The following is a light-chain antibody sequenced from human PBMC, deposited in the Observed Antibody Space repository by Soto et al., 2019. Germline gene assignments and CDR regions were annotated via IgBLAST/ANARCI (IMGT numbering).Light chain of an antibody. J-gene: IGKJ3*01. CDR2: GAS. Sequence: EIVLTHSPGTLSLSPWERATLSCRASQSVSSSYLAWYQQKPGQAPRLLIYGASSRATGIPDRFSGSGSGTDFTLTISRLEPEDFAVYYCQQYGSSPLFGPGTKVDIK. CDR1: QSVSSSY. CDR3: QQYGSSPL. V-gene: IGKV3-20*01.